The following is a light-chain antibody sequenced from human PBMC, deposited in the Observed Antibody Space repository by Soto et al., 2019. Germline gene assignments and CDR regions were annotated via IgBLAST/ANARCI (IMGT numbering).Light chain of an antibody. J-gene: IGKJ5*01. CDR2: AAS. CDR1: QGISSY. CDR3: QQLNSYHSIT. V-gene: IGKV1-9*01. Sequence: DIQLTQSPSFLSASVGDRVTLTCRASQGISSYLAWYQQKPGKAPKLLIYAASTLQSGVPSRLSGSGFGTELTLTISSLQPEDFSTYYRQQLNSYHSITFGQGTRLEIK.